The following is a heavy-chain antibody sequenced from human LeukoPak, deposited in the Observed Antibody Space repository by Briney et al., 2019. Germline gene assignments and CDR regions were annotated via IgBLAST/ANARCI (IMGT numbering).Heavy chain of an antibody. CDR2: IYYSGST. CDR1: GDSISTSSYY. CDR3: AKSGGSGLIDY. D-gene: IGHD6-25*01. V-gene: IGHV4-39*01. Sequence: NASETLSLTCSVSGDSISTSSYYWGWIRQPPGKGLEWIGTIYYSGSTYYNPSLTSRVTISVDTSKNQFSLRLNSVTAADTAMYYCAKSGGSGLIDYWGQGTLVTVSS. J-gene: IGHJ4*02.